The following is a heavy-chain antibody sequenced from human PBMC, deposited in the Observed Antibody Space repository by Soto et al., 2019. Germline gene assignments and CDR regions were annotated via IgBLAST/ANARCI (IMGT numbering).Heavy chain of an antibody. CDR2: ISNNGGST. D-gene: IGHD6-19*01. CDR3: AKDPDISGWYQTDLDY. Sequence: EVQLLESGGGLVQPGGSLRLSCAASGFIFSSFAMSWVRQAPGKGLEWVSTISNNGGSTYSADSVKGRFTISRDNSKNTLYLQMNSLRAEDTAVSYCAKDPDISGWYQTDLDYWGQGTLVTVSS. J-gene: IGHJ4*02. V-gene: IGHV3-23*01. CDR1: GFIFSSFA.